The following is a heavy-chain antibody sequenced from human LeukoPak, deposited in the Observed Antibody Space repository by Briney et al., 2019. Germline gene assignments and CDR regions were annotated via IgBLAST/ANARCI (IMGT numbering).Heavy chain of an antibody. CDR3: ARSSSYGDYREYFQH. D-gene: IGHD4-17*01. V-gene: IGHV1-18*01. CDR2: ISAYNGNT. CDR1: GYTFTSYG. Sequence: GASVKVSCKASGYTFTSYGISWVRQAPGQGLEWMGWISAYNGNTNYAQKLQGRVTMTTDTSTSTAYMELRSLRSDDTAVYYCARSSSYGDYREYFQHWGQGTLVTVSS. J-gene: IGHJ1*01.